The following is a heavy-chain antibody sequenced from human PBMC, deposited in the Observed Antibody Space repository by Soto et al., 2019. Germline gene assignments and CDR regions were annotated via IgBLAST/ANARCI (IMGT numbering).Heavy chain of an antibody. D-gene: IGHD2-21*01. CDR3: AKSLVFVDHAYMDV. CDR2: SIPIQGRA. CDR1: GGSFISYI. J-gene: IGHJ6*03. V-gene: IGHV1-69*02. Sequence: QVQLVQSGAEVRKPGSSVKVSCEASGGSFISYIFTWVRQAPRQGLEWMGRSIPIQGRADYALKFQDRVTITEDRSTQTVYMELRSLRPEDTALYYCAKSLVFVDHAYMDVWGKGTTVTVSS.